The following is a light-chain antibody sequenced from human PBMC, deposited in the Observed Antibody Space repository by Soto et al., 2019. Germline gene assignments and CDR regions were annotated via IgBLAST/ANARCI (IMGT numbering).Light chain of an antibody. Sequence: DIVLTQSPGTLSLSPGERATVSCRASQSVTSNYLAWYQQKPGQAPRLLIYGASSRATGIPDRFSGSGSGTDFTLTISRLEPDDFAVYYCQLFGSSLWTFGQGTKVDIK. V-gene: IGKV3-20*01. CDR3: QLFGSSLWT. CDR2: GAS. J-gene: IGKJ1*01. CDR1: QSVTSNY.